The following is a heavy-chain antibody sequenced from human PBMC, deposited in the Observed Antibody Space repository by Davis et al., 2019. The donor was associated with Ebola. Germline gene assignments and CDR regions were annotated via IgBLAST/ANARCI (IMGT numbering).Heavy chain of an antibody. CDR1: GFTFSSYS. Sequence: GESLKISCAASGFTFSSYSMSWVRQAPGKGLEWVSVIYSGGSTIYYADSVKGRFTISRDNAKNSLYLQMNSLRAEDTAVYYCARGRSSGRFDYWSQGTLVTVSS. V-gene: IGHV3-48*04. CDR2: IYSGGSTI. J-gene: IGHJ4*02. D-gene: IGHD6-19*01. CDR3: ARGRSSGRFDY.